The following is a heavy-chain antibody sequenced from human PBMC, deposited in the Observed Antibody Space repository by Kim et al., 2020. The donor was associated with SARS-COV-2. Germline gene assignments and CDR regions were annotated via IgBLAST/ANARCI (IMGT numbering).Heavy chain of an antibody. D-gene: IGHD2-2*01. V-gene: IGHV3-33*01. CDR2: GSNK. CDR3: ARDHIHGYQ. Sequence: GSNKYYAAAVKGRFTISRDNSKNTLYLQMNSLRAEDTAVYYCARDHIHGYQWGQGTLVTVSS. J-gene: IGHJ4*02.